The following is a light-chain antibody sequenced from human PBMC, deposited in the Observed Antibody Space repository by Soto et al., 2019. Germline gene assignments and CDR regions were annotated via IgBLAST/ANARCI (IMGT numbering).Light chain of an antibody. V-gene: IGLV1-40*01. Sequence: QSALAQPPSVSGAPWQKVTISCTGSSSNIGAGYDLHWYQQLPGTAPKLLLYGNSNRPSGVPDRFSGSKSGTSASLAITGLQAEDEADYYCQSYDSSLSAYVFGTGTKVTVL. CDR1: SSNIGAGYD. J-gene: IGLJ1*01. CDR2: GNS. CDR3: QSYDSSLSAYV.